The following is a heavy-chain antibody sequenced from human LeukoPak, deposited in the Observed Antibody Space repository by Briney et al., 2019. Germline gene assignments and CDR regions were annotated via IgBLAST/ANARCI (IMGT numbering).Heavy chain of an antibody. V-gene: IGHV3-23*01. CDR3: ATNPGGDCSSDNCLDY. D-gene: IGHD2-15*01. J-gene: IGHJ4*02. Sequence: GGSLRLSCAASGFTFIGNGMSWARQVSGKGLEWVSAVSGDGAKTYYADSVKGRFTVARDNSKNMMYLEMNSLRADDTAVYYCATNPGGDCSSDNCLDYWGQVTLVTVSS. CDR1: GFTFIGNG. CDR2: VSGDGAKT.